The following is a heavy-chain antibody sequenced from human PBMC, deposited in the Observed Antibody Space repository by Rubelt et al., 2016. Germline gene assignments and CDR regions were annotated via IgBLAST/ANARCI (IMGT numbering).Heavy chain of an antibody. V-gene: IGHV4-61*01. J-gene: IGHJ5*02. D-gene: IGHD3-3*01. Sequence: QVQLQESGPGLVKPSETLSLTCTVSGGSVSSGSYYWSWIRQPPGKGLEWIGYIYYSGTTNSNPSLKGRGTISGDTSKNQFSRKLSSVTAADTAVYYCARGTYYDFWSGYYNWFDPWGQGTLVTVSS. CDR2: IYYSGTT. CDR3: ARGTYYDFWSGYYNWFDP. CDR1: GGSVSSGSYY.